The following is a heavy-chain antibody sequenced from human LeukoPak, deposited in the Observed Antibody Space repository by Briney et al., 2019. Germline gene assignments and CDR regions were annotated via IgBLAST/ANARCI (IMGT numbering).Heavy chain of an antibody. CDR3: ARSGYGGNSDAFDI. CDR2: IYYSGST. Sequence: PSETLSLTCTASGGSISSYYWSWIRQPPGKGLEWIGYIYYSGSTNYNPSLKSRVTISVDTSKNQFSLKLSSVTAADTAVYYCARSGYGGNSDAFDIWGQGTMVTVSS. J-gene: IGHJ3*02. V-gene: IGHV4-59*01. D-gene: IGHD4-23*01. CDR1: GGSISSYY.